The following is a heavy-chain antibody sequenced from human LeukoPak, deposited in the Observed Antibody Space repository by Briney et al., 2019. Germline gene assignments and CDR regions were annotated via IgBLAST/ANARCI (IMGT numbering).Heavy chain of an antibody. CDR1: GGSTSSSSYY. CDR2: IYYSGST. CDR3: ARLSSSSWYSYYFDY. V-gene: IGHV4-39*01. D-gene: IGHD6-13*01. J-gene: IGHJ4*02. Sequence: SETLSLTCTVSGGSTSSSSYYWGWIRQPPGKGLEWIGSIYYSGSTYYNPSLKSRVTISVDTSKNQFSLKLSSVTAADTAVYYCARLSSSSWYSYYFDYWGQGTLVTVSS.